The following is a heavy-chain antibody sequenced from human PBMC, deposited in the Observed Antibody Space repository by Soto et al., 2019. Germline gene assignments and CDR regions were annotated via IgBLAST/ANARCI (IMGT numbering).Heavy chain of an antibody. CDR3: ARAVTGYSDGY. Sequence: QVQLQESGPGLVKPSGTLSLTCAVSGGSISSSNCWSWVRQPQGKGLEWIGEIYPSGSTNYNPSLKSQITISVDKPKNQSSLKLSTVTAADTAVYYCARAVTGYSDGYWGQGTLVTVSS. D-gene: IGHD5-18*01. CDR1: GGSISSSNC. CDR2: IYPSGST. J-gene: IGHJ4*02. V-gene: IGHV4-4*02.